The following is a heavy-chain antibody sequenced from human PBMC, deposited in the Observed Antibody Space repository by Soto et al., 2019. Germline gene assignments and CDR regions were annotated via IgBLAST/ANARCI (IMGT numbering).Heavy chain of an antibody. CDR1: GGSINSYL. Sequence: PSETPSLTCSVSGGSINSYLWSWIRQPAGKGLEWIGRVYSSGTTDYNPSLNSRATLSVETSKNQFSLKLSSVTAADTAVYYCARDIGSYAYGEGYWGQGIQVTVSS. CDR2: VYSSGTT. V-gene: IGHV4-4*07. D-gene: IGHD3-10*01. J-gene: IGHJ4*02. CDR3: ARDIGSYAYGEGY.